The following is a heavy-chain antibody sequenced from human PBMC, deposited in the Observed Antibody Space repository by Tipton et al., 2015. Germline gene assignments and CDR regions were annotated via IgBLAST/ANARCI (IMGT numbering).Heavy chain of an antibody. D-gene: IGHD2-15*01. V-gene: IGHV3-53*01. J-gene: IGHJ4*02. CDR2: IYSGGST. CDR3: ARLVGVGSYYFDY. CDR1: GFTVSSNY. Sequence: QLVQSGGGLIQPGGSLRLSCAASGFTVSSNYMSWVRQAPGKGLEWVSVIYSGGSTYYADSVKGRFTISRDNSKNTLYPQMNSLRAEDTAVYYCARLVGVGSYYFDYWGQGTLVTVSS.